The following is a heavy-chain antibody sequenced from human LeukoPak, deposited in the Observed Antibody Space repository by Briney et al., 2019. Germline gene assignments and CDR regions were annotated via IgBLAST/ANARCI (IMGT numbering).Heavy chain of an antibody. CDR3: ARDVQVATIYPLDY. J-gene: IGHJ4*02. D-gene: IGHD5-12*01. Sequence: PGGSLRLSCAASGFTFSSYSMNWVRQAPGKGLEWVSSISSSSSYIYYADSVKGRFTISRDNAKNPLYLQMNSLRAEDTAVYYRARDVQVATIYPLDYWGQGTLVTVSS. CDR1: GFTFSSYS. V-gene: IGHV3-21*01. CDR2: ISSSSSYI.